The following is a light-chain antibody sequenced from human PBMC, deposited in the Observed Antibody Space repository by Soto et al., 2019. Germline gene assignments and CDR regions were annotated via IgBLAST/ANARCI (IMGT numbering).Light chain of an antibody. J-gene: IGLJ1*01. CDR3: SSYTGCNPSYV. V-gene: IGLV2-8*01. Sequence: QSVLAQPPSATGCRGQSVTISCTGTSGDVGGYDYVSCYQQHPGKAPKLMIYEVTIRPSGVSDRFSGSKSGNTASLTVSGLQAEDEADYYCSSYTGCNPSYVVGTGTKVTVL. CDR2: EVT. CDR1: SGDVGGYDY.